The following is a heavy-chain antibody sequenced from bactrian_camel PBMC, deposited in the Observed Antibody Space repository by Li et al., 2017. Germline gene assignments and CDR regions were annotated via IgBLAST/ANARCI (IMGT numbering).Heavy chain of an antibody. D-gene: IGHD4*01. J-gene: IGHJ4*01. CDR3: AADPSLDYSDYPCTQGYHY. Sequence: VQLVESGGGTVEAGGSLRLSCVASGYTANTNCVGWYRQAPGKEREGVASIDSDGRTSGADSVKGRFTLSQDNGKTTVYLQMNSLKTEDTGVYYCAADPSLDYSDYPCTQGYHYRGQGTQVTVS. CDR1: GYTANTNC. V-gene: IGHV3S53*01. CDR2: IDSDGRT.